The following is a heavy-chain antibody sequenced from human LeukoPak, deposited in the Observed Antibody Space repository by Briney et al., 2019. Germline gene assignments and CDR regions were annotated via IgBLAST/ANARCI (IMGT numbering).Heavy chain of an antibody. Sequence: SETPSLTYTVSGDSISSFYWSWIRQPPGKGLEWIGYIYHNGITNYNPFLRSRVTISIDTSKTQFSLNVSSVTAADTAIYYCARMSRFSWTPYYFDYWSQGTLVIVSS. V-gene: IGHV4-59*01. CDR2: IYHNGIT. CDR1: GDSISSFY. CDR3: ARMSRFSWTPYYFDY. D-gene: IGHD3/OR15-3a*01. J-gene: IGHJ4*02.